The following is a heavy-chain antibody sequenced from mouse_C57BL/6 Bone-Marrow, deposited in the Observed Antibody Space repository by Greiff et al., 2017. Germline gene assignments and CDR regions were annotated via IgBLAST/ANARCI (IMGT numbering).Heavy chain of an antibody. J-gene: IGHJ2*01. CDR2: IRSKSNNYAT. V-gene: IGHV10-1*01. CDR1: GFSFNTYA. Sequence: EVKLVESGGGLVQPKGSLKLSCAASGFSFNTYAMNWVRQAPGKGLEWVARIRSKSNNYATYYADSVKDRFTISRDDSESMLYLQMNNLKTEDTAMYYCVREGMVTTDFDYWGQGTTLTVSS. D-gene: IGHD2-2*01. CDR3: VREGMVTTDFDY.